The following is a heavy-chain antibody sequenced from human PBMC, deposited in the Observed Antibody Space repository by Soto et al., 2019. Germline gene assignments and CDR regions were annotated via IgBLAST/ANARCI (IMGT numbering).Heavy chain of an antibody. V-gene: IGHV4-34*01. J-gene: IGHJ4*02. CDR3: ARDKITGLFDY. CDR1: GGSFSGYC. CDR2: INHSGST. Sequence: PSETLSLTCAVYGGSFSGYCWSWIRQPPGTGLEWIGEINHSGSTNYNPSLKSRVTISVDASKNQFSLKLTSVTAVDTAVYYCARDKITGLFDYWGQGTLVNVSS. D-gene: IGHD2-8*02.